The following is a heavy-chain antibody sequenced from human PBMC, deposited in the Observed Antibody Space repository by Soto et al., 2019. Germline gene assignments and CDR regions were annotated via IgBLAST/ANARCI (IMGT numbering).Heavy chain of an antibody. V-gene: IGHV3-33*01. J-gene: IGHJ6*02. D-gene: IGHD6-13*01. Sequence: QVQLVESGGGVVQPGRSLRLSCAASGFTFSSYGMHWVRQAPGKGLEWVAVIWYDGSNKYYADSVKGRFTISRDNSKNTLYLQMNSLRAEDTAVYYCARDSSSWSSDYYGMDVWGQGTTVTVYS. CDR2: IWYDGSNK. CDR3: ARDSSSWSSDYYGMDV. CDR1: GFTFSSYG.